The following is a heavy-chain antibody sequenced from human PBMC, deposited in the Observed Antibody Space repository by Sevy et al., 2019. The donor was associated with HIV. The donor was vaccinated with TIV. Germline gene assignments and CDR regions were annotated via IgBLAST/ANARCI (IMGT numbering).Heavy chain of an antibody. J-gene: IGHJ4*02. CDR1: GYTLTKLS. V-gene: IGHV1-24*01. CDR2: FDPEDGET. Sequence: ASVKVSCKVSGYTLTKLSMHWVRQAPGKGLEWMGTFDPEDGETIYAQKFQGGVTMTEDTSTDTAYMELSSLRSEDTAVYYCATTKDYYENSGDPFDYWGQGTLVTVSS. CDR3: ATTKDYYENSGDPFDY. D-gene: IGHD3-22*01.